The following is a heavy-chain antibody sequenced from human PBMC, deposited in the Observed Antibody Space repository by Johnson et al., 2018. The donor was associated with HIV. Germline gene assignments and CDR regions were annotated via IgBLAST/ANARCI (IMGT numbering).Heavy chain of an antibody. D-gene: IGHD3-22*01. CDR3: AKGQSSGYPKDAFDI. J-gene: IGHJ3*02. CDR2: LRYDGDIT. Sequence: QVQLVESGGGVVQPGGSLRLSCAASGFTFSNYGMHWVRQAPGKVLAWVAFLRYDGDITYSVDSVKGRFTSSRDNSKNTLYLQMNSLRTEDTAMYYCAKGQSSGYPKDAFDIWGRGTIVTISS. CDR1: GFTFSNYG. V-gene: IGHV3-30*02.